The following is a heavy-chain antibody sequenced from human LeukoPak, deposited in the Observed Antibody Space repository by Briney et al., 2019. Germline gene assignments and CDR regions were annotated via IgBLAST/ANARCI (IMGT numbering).Heavy chain of an antibody. CDR2: IYTNGST. CDR3: ARQDAIAAPPGY. J-gene: IGHJ4*02. V-gene: IGHV4-4*09. Sequence: SETLSLTCTVSGGSISSYYWSWIRQPPGKGLEWIGYIYTNGSTNYNPSLKSRVTISVDTSKNQSSLKLSSVSAADTAVYCCARQDAIAAPPGYWGKGTLVTVSS. D-gene: IGHD6-6*01. CDR1: GGSISSYY.